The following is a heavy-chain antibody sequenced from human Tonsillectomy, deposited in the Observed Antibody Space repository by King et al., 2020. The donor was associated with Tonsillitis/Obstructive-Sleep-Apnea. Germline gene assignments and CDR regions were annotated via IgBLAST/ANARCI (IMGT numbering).Heavy chain of an antibody. CDR3: ARGEEVSYYDTSGHLANWGTYYYYYGMDV. CDR2: ISSNGGST. J-gene: IGHJ6*02. CDR1: GFTFSSYA. D-gene: IGHD3-22*01. Sequence: VQLVESGGGLVQPGGSLRLSCAASGFTFSSYAMHWVRQAPGKGLEYVSTISSNGGSTYYANSVKGRFSISRDNSKNTLYLQMGSLRAEDMAVYYCARGEEVSYYDTSGHLANWGTYYYYYGMDVWGQGTTVTVSS. V-gene: IGHV3-64*01.